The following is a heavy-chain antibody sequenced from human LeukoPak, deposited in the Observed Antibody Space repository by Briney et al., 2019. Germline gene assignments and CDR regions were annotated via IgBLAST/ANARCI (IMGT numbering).Heavy chain of an antibody. CDR1: GFTFSDYY. CDR3: ARAMSAVWAYSRSWYYEPGDWFDP. V-gene: IGHV3-11*04. J-gene: IGHJ5*02. D-gene: IGHD6-13*01. CDR2: ISSSGGTI. Sequence: GGSLRLSCAASGFTFSDYYMSWIRQAPGKGLEWVSYISSSGGTIYYADSVKGRFTISRDNAKNSLYLQMNSLRAEDTAVYYCARAMSAVWAYSRSWYYEPGDWFDPWGQGTLVTVSS.